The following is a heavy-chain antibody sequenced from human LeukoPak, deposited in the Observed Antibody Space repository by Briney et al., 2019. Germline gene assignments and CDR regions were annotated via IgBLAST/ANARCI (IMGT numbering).Heavy chain of an antibody. CDR1: GFTFSDYY. CDR3: ARSGEVVPAAYRLPPAYFDY. V-gene: IGHV3-11*01. Sequence: GGSLRLSCAASGFTFSDYYMSWIRQAPGKGLEWVSYISSSGSTIYYADSVKGRFTISRDNAKNSLYLQMNSLRAEDTAVYYRARSGEVVPAAYRLPPAYFDYWGQGTLVTVSS. CDR2: ISSSGSTI. D-gene: IGHD2-2*01. J-gene: IGHJ4*02.